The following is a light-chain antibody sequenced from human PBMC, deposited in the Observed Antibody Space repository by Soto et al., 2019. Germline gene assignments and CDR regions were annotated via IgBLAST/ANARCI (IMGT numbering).Light chain of an antibody. CDR2: GAS. Sequence: EIVMTQSPATLSVSPGERATLSCRASQSVSSNLAWYQQKPGQATRLLFYGASTRATGIPARFSGSGSGTEFTLTISSLQSEDFAVYYGQQYNNWPYTFGQGTKLEIK. V-gene: IGKV3-15*01. CDR3: QQYNNWPYT. CDR1: QSVSSN. J-gene: IGKJ2*01.